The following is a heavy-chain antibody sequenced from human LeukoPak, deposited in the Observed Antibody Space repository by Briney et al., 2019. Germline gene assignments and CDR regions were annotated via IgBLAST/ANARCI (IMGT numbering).Heavy chain of an antibody. J-gene: IGHJ6*02. V-gene: IGHV1-8*01. CDR3: ARGAFSSCWNYHYGMDV. CDR2: MNPNSGNT. D-gene: IGHD6-13*01. CDR1: VYTFTSYD. Sequence: ASVKVSCKASVYTFTSYDINWVRQATGQGLEWMGWMNPNSGNTGYAQKFQGRVTMTRNTSISTAYMELSSLRSEDTAVYYCARGAFSSCWNYHYGMDVWGQGTTVTVSS.